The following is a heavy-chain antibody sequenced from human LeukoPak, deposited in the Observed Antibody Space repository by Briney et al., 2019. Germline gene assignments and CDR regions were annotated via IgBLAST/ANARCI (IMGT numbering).Heavy chain of an antibody. CDR2: IYYSGST. CDR3: ARLNVDTTMAHDY. V-gene: IGHV4-59*01. CDR1: GGSISSYY. D-gene: IGHD5-18*01. Sequence: SGPGLVKPSETLSLTCTVSGGSISSYYWNWIRQPPGKGLEWIGYIYYSGSTNHNPSLKSRVTISVDTSKNQFSLKLSSVTAADTAVYYCARLNVDTTMAHDYWGQGTLVTVSS. J-gene: IGHJ4*02.